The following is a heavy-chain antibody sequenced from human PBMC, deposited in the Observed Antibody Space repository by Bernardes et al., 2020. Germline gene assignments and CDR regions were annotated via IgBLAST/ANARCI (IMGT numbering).Heavy chain of an antibody. CDR3: ATSLAVVNTMRQAFDY. Sequence: GGSLRLSCAASGFTFSTYAMSWVRQAPGKGLEWVSDISGTGRTTYYADSVKGRFTISRDNSKNTLYLQMSSLRAEDTAVYYCATSLAVVNTMRQAFDYWGQGTLVTVSS. CDR1: GFTFSTYA. D-gene: IGHD2-21*01. CDR2: ISGTGRTT. J-gene: IGHJ4*02. V-gene: IGHV3-23*01.